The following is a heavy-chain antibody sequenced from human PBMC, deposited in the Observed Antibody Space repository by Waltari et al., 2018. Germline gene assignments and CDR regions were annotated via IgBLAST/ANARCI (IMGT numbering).Heavy chain of an antibody. Sequence: EGQLVESGGCVVQRGGSLRLSCVASGFTFRDHWMAWVRQAPGKDMEWVAKIKKDGTEDMYVDAVKGRFTISKDNTKNSVFLQMNSLRAEDTAVYYCARDHWYSLDVWGQGTLVTVSS. D-gene: IGHD2-21*02. CDR1: GFTFRDHW. V-gene: IGHV3-7*01. CDR2: IKKDGTED. CDR3: ARDHWYSLDV. J-gene: IGHJ4*02.